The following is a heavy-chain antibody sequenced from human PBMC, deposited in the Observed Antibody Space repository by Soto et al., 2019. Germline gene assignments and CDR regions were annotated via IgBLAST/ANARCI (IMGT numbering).Heavy chain of an antibody. D-gene: IGHD2-21*02. V-gene: IGHV1-69*13. CDR3: ARQLYTVVTPQDY. Sequence: SVKVSCKASGDTFSTYGITWVRQAPGQGLEWVGGIIPILNTANYAQSLQGRVTITVDESANIAYMEMTSLRDEDTAVYYCARQLYTVVTPQDYWGRGTLVTVSS. J-gene: IGHJ4*02. CDR2: IIPILNTA. CDR1: GDTFSTYG.